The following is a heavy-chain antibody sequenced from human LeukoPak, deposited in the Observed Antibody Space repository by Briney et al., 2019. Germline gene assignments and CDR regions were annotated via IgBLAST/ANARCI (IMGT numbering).Heavy chain of an antibody. CDR3: AKSTGYSSGWPYYYYYYYMDV. CDR1: GFTFSSYG. Sequence: GRSLRLSCAASGFTFSSYGMHWVRQAPGKGLERVAVIWYDGSNKYYADSVKGRFTISRDNSKNTLYLQMNSLRAEDTAVYYCAKSTGYSSGWPYYYYYYYMDVWGKGTTVTVSS. D-gene: IGHD6-19*01. CDR2: IWYDGSNK. V-gene: IGHV3-33*06. J-gene: IGHJ6*03.